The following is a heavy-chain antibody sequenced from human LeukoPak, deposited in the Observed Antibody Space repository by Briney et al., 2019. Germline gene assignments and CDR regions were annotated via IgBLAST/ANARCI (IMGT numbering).Heavy chain of an antibody. CDR3: ARQYSSSWNLDY. CDR1: GFTFSSYS. D-gene: IGHD6-13*01. J-gene: IGHJ4*02. V-gene: IGHV3-21*01. CDR2: ISSSSSYI. Sequence: GSLRLSCAASGFTFSSYSMNWVRQAPGKGLEWVSSISSSSSYIYYADSVKGRFTISRDNAKNSLYLQMNSLRAEDTAVYYCARQYSSSWNLDYWGQGTLVTVSS.